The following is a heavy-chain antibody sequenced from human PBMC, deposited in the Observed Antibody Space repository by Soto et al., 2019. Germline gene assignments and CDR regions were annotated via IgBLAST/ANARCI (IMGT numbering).Heavy chain of an antibody. CDR1: GGSISSGGYY. Sequence: PSGTLSLTCTVSGGSISSGGYYWSWIRQHPGKGLEWIGYIYYSGSTYYNPSLKSRVTISVDTSKNQFSLKLSSVTAADTAVYYCARVLGGNYDVLTGQETWAFDIWGQGTMVTVSS. V-gene: IGHV4-31*03. CDR3: ARVLGGNYDVLTGQETWAFDI. CDR2: IYYSGST. J-gene: IGHJ3*02. D-gene: IGHD3-9*01.